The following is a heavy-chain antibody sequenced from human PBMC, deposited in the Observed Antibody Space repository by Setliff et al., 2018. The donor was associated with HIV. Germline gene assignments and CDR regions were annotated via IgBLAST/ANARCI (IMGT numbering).Heavy chain of an antibody. Sequence: SETLSLTCTVSLGSISSSYSHYWAWIRQPPGRGLEWIGHIFHTGYSIYSPSLKSRVTMSVDTSKNEFSLKMTSVIAADAAVYFCARLAATYGNHRFDYWGQGVPVTVSS. V-gene: IGHV4-39*01. CDR2: IFHTGYS. D-gene: IGHD1-1*01. J-gene: IGHJ4*02. CDR3: ARLAATYGNHRFDY. CDR1: LGSISSSYSHY.